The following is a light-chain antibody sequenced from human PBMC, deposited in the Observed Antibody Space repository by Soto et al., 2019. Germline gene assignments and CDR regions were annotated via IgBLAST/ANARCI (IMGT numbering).Light chain of an antibody. J-gene: IGKJ2*01. V-gene: IGKV3-20*01. CDR3: QRYGASSTYT. CDR2: GAS. CDR1: QSISSGY. Sequence: EIVLTQSPGTLSLSPGERATLSCRASQSISSGYLAWYQQKPGQAPRLLIYGASSRATGIPDRFSGSGSGTDFTLTISRLEPEDFAVYYCQRYGASSTYTFGQGTKLEI.